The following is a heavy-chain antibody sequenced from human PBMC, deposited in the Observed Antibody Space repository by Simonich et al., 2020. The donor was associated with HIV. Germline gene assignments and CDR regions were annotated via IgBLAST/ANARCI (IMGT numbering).Heavy chain of an antibody. Sequence: DVQLVESGGGLVQPGGSLRLSCAASGFTFSSYWMSWVRQPQGEGLGWVGNIHLDGRVKYYVDSVKGRFTISRDNAKNSLYLEMNSLRAEDTAVYYCARVGVGATRDAFDIWGQGTMVTVSS. V-gene: IGHV3-7*01. D-gene: IGHD3-10*01. CDR3: ARVGVGATRDAFDI. J-gene: IGHJ3*02. CDR1: GFTFSSYW. CDR2: IHLDGRVK.